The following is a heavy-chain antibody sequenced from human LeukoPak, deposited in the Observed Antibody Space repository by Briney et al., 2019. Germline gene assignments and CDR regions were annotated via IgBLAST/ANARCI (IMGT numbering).Heavy chain of an antibody. J-gene: IGHJ5*02. CDR1: GYTLTELS. V-gene: IGHV1-24*01. D-gene: IGHD3-3*01. CDR3: TRHVAIFGADGWFDP. Sequence: ASVKVSCKVSGYTLTELSMHWVRQAPGKGPEWMGGFDPEEGEIIYAQKFQGRVTMTEDTSTDTAYMELSSLRLEDTAVYYCTRHVAIFGADGWFDPWGQGTLVTVSS. CDR2: FDPEEGEI.